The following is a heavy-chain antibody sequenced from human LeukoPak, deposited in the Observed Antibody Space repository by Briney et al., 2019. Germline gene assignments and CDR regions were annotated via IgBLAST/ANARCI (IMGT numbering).Heavy chain of an antibody. CDR2: IYHSGST. V-gene: IGHV4-30-2*01. J-gene: IGHJ4*02. CDR1: GGSISSGGYS. Sequence: SQTLSLTCAVSGGSISSGGYSWSWIRQPPGKGLEWIGYIYHSGSTYYNPSLKSRVTISVDRSKNQFSLKLSSVTAADTAAYYCARENGIAVAGRYFDYWGQGTLVTVSS. D-gene: IGHD6-19*01. CDR3: ARENGIAVAGRYFDY.